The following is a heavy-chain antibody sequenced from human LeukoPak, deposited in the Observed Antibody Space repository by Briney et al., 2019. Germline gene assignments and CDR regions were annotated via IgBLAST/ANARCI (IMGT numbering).Heavy chain of an antibody. Sequence: SETLSLTCAVYGGSFSGYYWSWIRQPPGKGLEWIGEINHSGSTNYNPSLKSRVTISVDTSKNQFSLKLSSVTAADTAVYYCARVVVVIYYFDYWGRGTLVTVSS. V-gene: IGHV4-34*01. CDR2: INHSGST. J-gene: IGHJ4*02. CDR1: GGSFSGYY. D-gene: IGHD2-2*01. CDR3: ARVVVVIYYFDY.